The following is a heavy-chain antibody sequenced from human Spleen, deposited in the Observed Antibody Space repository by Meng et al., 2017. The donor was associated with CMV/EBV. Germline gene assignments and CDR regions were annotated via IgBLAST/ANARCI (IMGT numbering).Heavy chain of an antibody. Sequence: TVAGVSISSYYWTWIRQPPGKGLEWIGYIYYRGNTNYNPSLKSRVTMSVDTSRNQFSLTLSSVTAADTAVYYCSRDYCGGDCYSLGHWGQGSLVTVSS. CDR2: IYYRGNT. V-gene: IGHV4-59*01. CDR3: SRDYCGGDCYSLGH. J-gene: IGHJ1*01. CDR1: GVSISSYY. D-gene: IGHD2-21*01.